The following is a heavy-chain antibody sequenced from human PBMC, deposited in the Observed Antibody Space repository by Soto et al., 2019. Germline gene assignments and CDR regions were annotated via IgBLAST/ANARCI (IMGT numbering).Heavy chain of an antibody. Sequence: QGQLVQSGAEVKKPGASVKVSCKASGYTFTRYGISWVRQAPGQGLEWMGWISDYNGDTNYAQKFQGRVTMTIDTSTSTAYMGLRSLTSDDTAVYYCAKNGQPPYYYYAMDVWGQGTTVTVSS. CDR2: ISDYNGDT. J-gene: IGHJ6*02. V-gene: IGHV1-18*01. D-gene: IGHD2-8*01. CDR1: GYTFTRYG. CDR3: AKNGQPPYYYYAMDV.